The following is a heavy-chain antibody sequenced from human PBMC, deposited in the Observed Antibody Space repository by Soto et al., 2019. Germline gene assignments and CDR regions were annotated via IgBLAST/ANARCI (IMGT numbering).Heavy chain of an antibody. CDR2: ISVSGGST. V-gene: IGHV3-23*01. CDR3: ANTLSGPIAVAGYTDKYFQH. Sequence: GGSLRLSCAASGFTFSSYAMSWVRQAPGKGLEWVSAISVSGGSTYYADSVKGRFTISRDNSKNTLYLQMNSLRAEDTAVYYGANTLSGPIAVAGYTDKYFQHWGQGTLVTVSS. D-gene: IGHD6-19*01. CDR1: GFTFSSYA. J-gene: IGHJ1*01.